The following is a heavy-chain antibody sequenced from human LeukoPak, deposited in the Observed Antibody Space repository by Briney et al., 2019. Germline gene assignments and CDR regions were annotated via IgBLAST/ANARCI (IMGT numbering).Heavy chain of an antibody. CDR1: GFTFSNAY. J-gene: IGHJ4*02. Sequence: GGSLRLSCAASGFTFSNAYMSWVRQAPGKGLEWVGRIKSKTAGGTTDYAAHVKGRFTISRDDSKNTLYLQMNSLKTEDTAVYYCTPESNWNDADYWGQGTLVTVSS. V-gene: IGHV3-15*01. CDR2: IKSKTAGGTT. CDR3: TPESNWNDADY. D-gene: IGHD1-1*01.